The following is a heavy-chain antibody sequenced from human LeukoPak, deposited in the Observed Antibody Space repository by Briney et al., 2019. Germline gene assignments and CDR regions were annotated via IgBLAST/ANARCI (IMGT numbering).Heavy chain of an antibody. Sequence: GASVKVSCKASGYTFTGYYMHWVRQAPGQGLEWMGIINPSGGSTNYAQKFQGRATMTRDTSTNTVYMELSSLRSEDTAVYYCARGPSITMIRGGQWYYYMDVWGKGTTVTISS. D-gene: IGHD3-10*01. CDR1: GYTFTGYY. V-gene: IGHV1-46*01. CDR3: ARGPSITMIRGGQWYYYMDV. J-gene: IGHJ6*03. CDR2: INPSGGST.